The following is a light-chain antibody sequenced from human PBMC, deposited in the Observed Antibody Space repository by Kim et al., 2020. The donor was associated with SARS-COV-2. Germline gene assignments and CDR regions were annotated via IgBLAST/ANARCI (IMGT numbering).Light chain of an antibody. V-gene: IGKV3-15*01. CDR2: EAS. J-gene: IGKJ2*01. CDR1: QSLNIH. Sequence: VSPGERVTLSCRASQSLNIHFAWYHQNPGQAPRLLIYEASTRATGIPARISGSWFGTEVTLTISSLQSEDSGVYYCHQYNHWPYTFGQGTKLEI. CDR3: HQYNHWPYT.